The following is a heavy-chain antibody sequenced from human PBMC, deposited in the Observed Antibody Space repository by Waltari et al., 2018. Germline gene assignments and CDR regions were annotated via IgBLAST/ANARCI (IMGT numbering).Heavy chain of an antibody. Sequence: QMELQESGPRLLHPSATLSLTCVASGDSISGSRNYWAWLRQPPGKNLQWIGSIYYSGTTYYNPSLKGRFAISVDTSRNQFSLNVNSVTAADTGIYYCARQLRFVDWIPRYFDSWGRGTLATVSS. CDR3: ARQLRFVDWIPRYFDS. J-gene: IGHJ4*02. CDR2: IYYSGTT. D-gene: IGHD3-3*01. V-gene: IGHV4-39*01. CDR1: GDSISGSRNY.